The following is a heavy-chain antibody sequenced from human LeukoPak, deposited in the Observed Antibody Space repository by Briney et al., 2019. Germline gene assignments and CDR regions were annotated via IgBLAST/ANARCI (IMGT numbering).Heavy chain of an antibody. CDR2: IRYDGSNK. D-gene: IGHD1-26*01. CDR1: GFTFSSYG. Sequence: GGSLRLSCAASGFTFSSYGMHWVRQAPGKGLEWVAFIRYDGSNKYYADSVKGRFTISRDNSKNTLYLQMNSLRAEDTAVYYCAKDVGATTWVDYYYMDVWGKGTTVTISS. J-gene: IGHJ6*03. V-gene: IGHV3-30*02. CDR3: AKDVGATTWVDYYYMDV.